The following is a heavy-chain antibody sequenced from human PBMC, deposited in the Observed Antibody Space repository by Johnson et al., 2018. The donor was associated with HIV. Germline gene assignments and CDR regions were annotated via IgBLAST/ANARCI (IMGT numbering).Heavy chain of an antibody. CDR3: AREKAWIQLWDDAFDI. V-gene: IGHV3-30*03. CDR1: GFTVSSNN. J-gene: IGHJ3*02. Sequence: QMLLVESGGGLVQPGGSLRLSCAASGFTVSSNNMSWVRQAPGKGLEWVAVISYDGRNKYYADSVKGRFTISRDNSKNTLYLQMNSLRGDDTAVYYCAREKAWIQLWDDAFDIWGQGTMVTVSS. CDR2: ISYDGRNK. D-gene: IGHD5-18*01.